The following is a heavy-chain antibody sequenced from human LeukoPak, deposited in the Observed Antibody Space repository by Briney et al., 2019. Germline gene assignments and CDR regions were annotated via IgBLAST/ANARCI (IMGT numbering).Heavy chain of an antibody. CDR2: ISAYNGNT. D-gene: IGHD6-19*01. CDR3: ARGLSRAVAGEHSY. V-gene: IGHV1-18*01. CDR1: GGTFSSYA. J-gene: IGHJ4*02. Sequence: ASVKVSCKASGGTFSSYAISWVRQAPGQGLEWMGWISAYNGNTNYAQKLQGRVTMTTDTSTSTAYMELRSLRSDDTAVYYCARGLSRAVAGEHSYWGQGTLVTVSS.